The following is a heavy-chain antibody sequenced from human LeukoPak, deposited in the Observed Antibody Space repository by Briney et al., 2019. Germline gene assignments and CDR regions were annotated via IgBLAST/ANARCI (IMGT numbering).Heavy chain of an antibody. V-gene: IGHV4-59*01. CDR2: IYYSGST. D-gene: IGHD5/OR15-5a*01. CDR3: ARGSTISRSYYFDS. Sequence: SETLSLTCTVSGGSISSYYWSWIRQPPGKGLEWIGYIYYSGSTNYNPSLKSRVTISVDTSKNQFSLKLSSVTAADTAVYYCARGSTISRSYYFDSWGQGTLVTVSS. J-gene: IGHJ4*02. CDR1: GGSISSYY.